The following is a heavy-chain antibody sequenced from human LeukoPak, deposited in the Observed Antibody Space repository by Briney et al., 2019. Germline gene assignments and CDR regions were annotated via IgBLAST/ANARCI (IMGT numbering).Heavy chain of an antibody. V-gene: IGHV3-15*01. D-gene: IGHD7-27*01. J-gene: IGHJ5*02. CDR1: GLTFNNAW. CDR2: IKSKPDGGTI. Sequence: GGSLRLSCAASGLTFNNAWMSWVRQAPGKGLEWIGRIKSKPDGGTIDYAAPVKGRFIISRDDSKHTLYLQMNSLKTEDTAVYYCTTGGDDNWFDPWGQGTLVTVSS. CDR3: TTGGDDNWFDP.